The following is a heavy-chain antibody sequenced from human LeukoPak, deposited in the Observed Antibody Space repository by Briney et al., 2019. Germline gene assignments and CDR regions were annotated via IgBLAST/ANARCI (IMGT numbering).Heavy chain of an antibody. CDR2: IRGSGRT. V-gene: IGHV3-23*01. Sequence: QPGGSLRLSCAASGFNFRSNGMSWVRQAPGKGMEWVSMIRGSGRTYYADSVKGRFTISKDNSKNTLYLQMNSLRAEDTAVHYCAKGTTPDYWGQGTLVTVSS. CDR3: AKGTTPDY. D-gene: IGHD1-7*01. CDR1: GFNFRSNG. J-gene: IGHJ4*02.